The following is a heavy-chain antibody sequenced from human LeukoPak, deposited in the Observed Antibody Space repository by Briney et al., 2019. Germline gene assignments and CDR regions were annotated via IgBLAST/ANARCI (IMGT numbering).Heavy chain of an antibody. J-gene: IGHJ4*02. CDR1: GYTFTGYY. CDR3: AREAAAGTNDY. V-gene: IGHV1-2*02. CDR2: INPNSGGT. Sequence: ASVKVSCKASGYTFTGYYMHWVRQAPGQGLDWMGWINPNSGGTNYAQTFQGRVTMTRDTSISTAYMELSRLKSDDTAVYYCAREAAAGTNDYGGQGTLVTVSS. D-gene: IGHD6-13*01.